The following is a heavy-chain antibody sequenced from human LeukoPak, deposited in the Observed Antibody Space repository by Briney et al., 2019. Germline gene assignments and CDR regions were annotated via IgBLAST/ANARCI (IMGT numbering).Heavy chain of an antibody. Sequence: GGSLRLSCAASGFTFSDYYMSWIRQAPGKGLEWVSYISSSGSTIYYADSVKGRFTISRDNAKNSLYLQMNSLRAEDTAVYHCARSGNTGRNWYFDLWGRGTLVTVSS. CDR3: ARSGNTGRNWYFDL. CDR2: ISSSGSTI. J-gene: IGHJ2*01. V-gene: IGHV3-11*04. CDR1: GFTFSDYY. D-gene: IGHD3-10*01.